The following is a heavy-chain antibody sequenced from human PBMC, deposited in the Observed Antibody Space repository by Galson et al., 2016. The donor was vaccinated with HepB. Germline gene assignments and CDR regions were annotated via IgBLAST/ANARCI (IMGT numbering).Heavy chain of an antibody. Sequence: QSGAEAKKPGESLKISCKASGYSFRTSWIAWVRQMPGKGLEWMGIIYPDDSDTRYSPSFQGQVTISADKSISTAFLQWSSLKASDTAIYYCARVAQQLERAGLDIWGQGTMVTVSS. D-gene: IGHD1-1*01. CDR2: IYPDDSDT. CDR3: ARVAQQLERAGLDI. J-gene: IGHJ3*02. CDR1: GYSFRTSW. V-gene: IGHV5-51*03.